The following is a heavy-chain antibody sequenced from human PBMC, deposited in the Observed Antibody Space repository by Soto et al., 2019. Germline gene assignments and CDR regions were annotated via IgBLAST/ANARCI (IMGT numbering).Heavy chain of an antibody. CDR2: VTASGGGT. J-gene: IGHJ4*02. D-gene: IGHD5-18*01. V-gene: IGHV3-23*01. CDR1: GFIFNNYA. Sequence: GGVLRLSCAASGFIFNNYAMTWVRQAPGKGLEWVSTVTASGGGTFYANSVKGRFTISRDNSRNTLHLQMSSLRVEDTALYYCAKALVPALTAKFGYWGQGTLVTVSS. CDR3: AKALVPALTAKFGY.